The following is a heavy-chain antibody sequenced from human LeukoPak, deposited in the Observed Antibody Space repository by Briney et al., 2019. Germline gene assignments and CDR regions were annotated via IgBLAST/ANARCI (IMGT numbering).Heavy chain of an antibody. J-gene: IGHJ4*02. CDR1: GGSISTYY. V-gene: IGHV4-4*07. CDR3: AREGSMTARPFVSIDY. Sequence: PSETLSLTCTVSGGSISTYYWSWVRQPAGKGLEWIGRIHTSGSVDYNPSLKSRVTMSVDTSKKQFSLTLSSVTAADTAMYYCAREGSMTARPFVSIDYWGQGPLVTVSS. CDR2: IHTSGSV. D-gene: IGHD6-6*01.